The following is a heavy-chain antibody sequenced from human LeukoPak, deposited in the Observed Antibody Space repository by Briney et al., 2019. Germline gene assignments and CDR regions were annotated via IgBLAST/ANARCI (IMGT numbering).Heavy chain of an antibody. CDR3: ARGKRFLEWFLDY. J-gene: IGHJ4*02. V-gene: IGHV3-33*01. CDR1: GSTFSSYG. CDR2: IWYDGSNK. D-gene: IGHD3-3*01. Sequence: GGSLRLSCAASGSTFSSYGMHWVRQAPGKGLEWVAVIWYDGSNKYYADSVKGRFTISRDNSKNTLYLQMNSLRAEDTAVYYCARGKRFLEWFLDYWGQGTLVTVSS.